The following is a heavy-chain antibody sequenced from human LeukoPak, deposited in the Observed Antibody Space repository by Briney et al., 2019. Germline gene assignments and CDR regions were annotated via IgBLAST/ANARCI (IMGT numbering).Heavy chain of an antibody. CDR2: IYYSGST. Sequence: NPSETLSLTCTVSGGSISSSSYYWGWIRQPPGKGLEWIGSIYYSGSTYYNPSLKSRVTISVDTSKNQFSLKLSSVTAADTAVYYCARGSIAAADGGPRTDCWGQGTLVTVSS. D-gene: IGHD6-13*01. CDR1: GGSISSSSYY. CDR3: ARGSIAAADGGPRTDC. J-gene: IGHJ4*02. V-gene: IGHV4-39*01.